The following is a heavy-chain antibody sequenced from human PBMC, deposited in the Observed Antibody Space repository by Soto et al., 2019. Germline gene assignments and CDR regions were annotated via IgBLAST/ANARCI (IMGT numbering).Heavy chain of an antibody. J-gene: IGHJ3*01. CDR2: IHPSGQPI. D-gene: IGHD1-26*01. V-gene: IGHV3-48*03. CDR1: GFTFSSSE. Sequence: PGGSLRLSCAVSGFTFSSSEMYWVRQAPGKGLEWISYIHPSGQPIFYVDSVKGRFTISRDNANNSPFLQMNSLRAEDTAVYYCARRASRWGQGTMVTVSS. CDR3: ARRASR.